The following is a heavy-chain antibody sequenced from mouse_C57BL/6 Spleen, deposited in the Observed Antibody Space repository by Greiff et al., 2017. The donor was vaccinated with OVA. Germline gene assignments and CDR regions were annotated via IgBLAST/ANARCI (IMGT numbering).Heavy chain of an antibody. CDR3: ARGYYYGSSHGYFDV. CDR1: GYTFTSYW. J-gene: IGHJ1*03. CDR2: IDPSDSET. Sequence: QVQLQQPGAELVRPGSSVKLSCKASGYTFTSYWMHWVKQRPIQGLEWIGNIDPSDSETHYNQKFKDKATLTVDKSSSTAYMQLSSLTSEDSAVYYCARGYYYGSSHGYFDVWGTGTTVTVSS. D-gene: IGHD1-1*01. V-gene: IGHV1-52*01.